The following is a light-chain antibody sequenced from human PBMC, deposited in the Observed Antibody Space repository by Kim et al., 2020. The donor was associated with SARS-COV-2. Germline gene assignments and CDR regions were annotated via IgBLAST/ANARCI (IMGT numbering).Light chain of an antibody. Sequence: QYALTQPPSASGYPGQSVTIACTGTSSDVGGYNYVSWYQQHPGKAPKLMIYEVSKRPSGVPDRFSGSKSGNTAFLTVSGLQAEDEADYYCSSYAGSNNLVFGGGTQLTVL. CDR1: SSDVGGYNY. V-gene: IGLV2-8*01. J-gene: IGLJ2*01. CDR3: SSYAGSNNLV. CDR2: EVS.